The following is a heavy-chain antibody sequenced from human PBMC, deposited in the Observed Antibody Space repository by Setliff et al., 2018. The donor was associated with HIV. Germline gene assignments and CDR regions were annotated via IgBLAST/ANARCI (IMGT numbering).Heavy chain of an antibody. CDR1: GGSISSGNHY. J-gene: IGHJ6*02. V-gene: IGHV4-61*09. D-gene: IGHD3-16*01. Sequence: SEPLSLTCTVSGGSISSGNHYWAWIRQPAGKRLEWIGHMHASGSTYYNPSLNSRASISVDTSNSQVSLRLTSVTAADTAVYYCAREIPFRGNANMWDYYAMDVWGQGITVTVSS. CDR3: AREIPFRGNANMWDYYAMDV. CDR2: MHASGST.